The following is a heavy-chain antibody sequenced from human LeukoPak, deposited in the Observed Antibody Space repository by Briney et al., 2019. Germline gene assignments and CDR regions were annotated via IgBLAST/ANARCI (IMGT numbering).Heavy chain of an antibody. CDR1: GGSISSSSYY. J-gene: IGHJ4*02. V-gene: IGHV3-7*01. D-gene: IGHD3-3*01. Sequence: PSETLSLTCTVSGGSISSSSYYWGWICQPPGKGLEWVANIKHDGSDKYYVDSVKGRFTISRDNAKNSLYLQMNSLTAEDTAVYYCARRVDYGDYWGQGTLVTVSS. CDR2: IKHDGSDK. CDR3: ARRVDYGDY.